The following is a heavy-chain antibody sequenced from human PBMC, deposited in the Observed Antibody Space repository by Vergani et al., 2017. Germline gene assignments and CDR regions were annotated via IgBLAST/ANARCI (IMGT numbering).Heavy chain of an antibody. V-gene: IGHV3-30*04. D-gene: IGHD2-2*01. CDR2: ISYDGSYK. CDR3: ARESRYCTSASCSNLGAFDI. Sequence: QVQLVESGGGVVQPGRSLRLSCTASGFTLGGYAMHWVRQAPGRGLEWVAVISYDGSYKYYADSVKGRFTISRDNSKNTLYLQMYSLRPEDTAVYYCARESRYCTSASCSNLGAFDIWGQGTMVTVSS. J-gene: IGHJ3*02. CDR1: GFTLGGYA.